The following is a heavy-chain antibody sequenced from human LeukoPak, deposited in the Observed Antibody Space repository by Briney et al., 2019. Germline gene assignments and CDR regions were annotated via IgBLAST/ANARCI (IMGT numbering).Heavy chain of an antibody. D-gene: IGHD2-21*02. Sequence: GGSLRLSCAASGFTFSSYAMHWVRQAPGKGLEWVAVISYDGSNKYYADSVKGRFTISRDNSKNTLYLQMNSLRAEDAAVYYCARVSEHIVVVTAILFDYWGQGTLVTVSS. J-gene: IGHJ4*02. V-gene: IGHV3-30-3*01. CDR1: GFTFSSYA. CDR2: ISYDGSNK. CDR3: ARVSEHIVVVTAILFDY.